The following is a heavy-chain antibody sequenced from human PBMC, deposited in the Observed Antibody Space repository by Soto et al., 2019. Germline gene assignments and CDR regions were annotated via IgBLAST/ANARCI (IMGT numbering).Heavy chain of an antibody. CDR3: ATATCSGGSCNSYDFDY. CDR2: ISAYNGTT. CDR1: GYTFTSYG. Sequence: QVQLVQSGAEVKKPGASVKVSCKTSGYTFTSYGISWVRQAPGPGLAWMGWISAYNGTTNYAQKLQGRVTMTTDTAASTAYMEPRSVRADDTAVYYCATATCSGGSCNSYDFDYWGQGTLVTVSS. J-gene: IGHJ4*02. V-gene: IGHV1-18*01. D-gene: IGHD2-15*01.